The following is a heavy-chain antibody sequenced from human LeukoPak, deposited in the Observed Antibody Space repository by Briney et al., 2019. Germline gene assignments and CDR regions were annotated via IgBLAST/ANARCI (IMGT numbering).Heavy chain of an antibody. J-gene: IGHJ4*02. CDR3: ARDMGSSGLDF. D-gene: IGHD3-22*01. V-gene: IGHV4-38-2*02. CDR2: IYHSGRT. Sequence: SETLSLTCGVSGYSISSGYYWGWIRQPPGKGLEYIGYIYHSGRTTYNPSLKSRVTISIDTSKNEFSLKLSSVTAADTAVYYCARDMGSSGLDFWGQGTLVTVSS. CDR1: GYSISSGYY.